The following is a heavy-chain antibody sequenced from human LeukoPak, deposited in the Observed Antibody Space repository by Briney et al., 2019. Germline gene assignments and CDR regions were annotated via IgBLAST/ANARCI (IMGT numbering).Heavy chain of an antibody. CDR3: AKRSGSGWDTRSPENYFDY. CDR2: IDTSGGTI. V-gene: IGHV3-48*03. D-gene: IGHD6-19*01. CDR1: GFTFSHYE. Sequence: PGGSLRLSCAASGFTFSHYEMNWVRQAPGKRLEWVSYIDTSGGTIYYVDSVKGRFTISRDNSKNTLYLQMNSLRAEDTAVYYCAKRSGSGWDTRSPENYFDYWGQGTLVTVSS. J-gene: IGHJ4*02.